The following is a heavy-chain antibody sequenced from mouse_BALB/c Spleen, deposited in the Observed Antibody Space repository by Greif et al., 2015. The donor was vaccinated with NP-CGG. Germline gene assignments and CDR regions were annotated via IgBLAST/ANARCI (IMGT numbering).Heavy chain of an antibody. CDR2: IWSGGST. V-gene: IGHV2-2*02. J-gene: IGHJ3*01. D-gene: IGHD2-2*01. CDR3: ARNGIYYGYDVFAY. CDR1: GFSLTSYG. Sequence: QVQLQQSGPGLVQPSQSLSITCTVSGFSLTSYGVHWVRQSPGKGLEWLGVIWSGGSTDYNAAFISRLSISKDNSKSQVFFKMNSLQANDTAIYYCARNGIYYGYDVFAYWGQGTLVTVSA.